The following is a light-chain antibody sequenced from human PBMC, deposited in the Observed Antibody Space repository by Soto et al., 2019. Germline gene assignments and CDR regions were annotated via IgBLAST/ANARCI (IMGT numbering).Light chain of an antibody. Sequence: QSVLTQPASVSVSPGHSITISCTGTSSDVGGYNYVSWYQQHPGKAPKLMIYEVSNRPSGVSNRFSGSKSGNTASLTISGLQAEDEADYYCSSYTSSSTLNYVFGTGTKVTV. CDR2: EVS. CDR3: SSYTSSSTLNYV. CDR1: SSDVGGYNY. J-gene: IGLJ1*01. V-gene: IGLV2-14*01.